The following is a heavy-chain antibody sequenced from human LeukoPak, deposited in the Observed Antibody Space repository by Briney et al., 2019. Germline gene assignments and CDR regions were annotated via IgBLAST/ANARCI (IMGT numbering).Heavy chain of an antibody. J-gene: IGHJ4*02. CDR3: ARALSDFKDDYRSPLDY. CDR1: GFTFSSYS. Sequence: PGGSLRLSCAASGFTFSSYSMNWVRQAPGKGLEWVSSISSSSSYIYYADSVKGRFTISRDNAKNSLYLQMNSLRAEDTAVYYCARALSDFKDDYRSPLDYWGQGTLVTVSS. D-gene: IGHD4-11*01. CDR2: ISSSSSYI. V-gene: IGHV3-21*01.